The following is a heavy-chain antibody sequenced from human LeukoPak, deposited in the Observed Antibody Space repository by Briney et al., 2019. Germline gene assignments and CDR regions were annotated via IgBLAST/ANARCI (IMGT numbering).Heavy chain of an antibody. J-gene: IGHJ4*02. Sequence: GGSLRLSCAAPGFTLSGYVMHWVRQAPGRGPESVSAITSDGGSTYYASSVKGRFTISRDNSKNTLYLQMGSLRSEDMAVYYCARENGGGSDYWGQGTLVTVSS. D-gene: IGHD5-24*01. CDR1: GFTLSGYV. CDR3: ARENGGGSDY. CDR2: ITSDGGST. V-gene: IGHV3-64*01.